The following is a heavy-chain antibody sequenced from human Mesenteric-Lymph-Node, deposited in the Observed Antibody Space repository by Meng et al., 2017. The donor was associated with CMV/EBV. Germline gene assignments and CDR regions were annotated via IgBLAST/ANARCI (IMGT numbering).Heavy chain of an antibody. V-gene: IGHV3-7*01. J-gene: IGHJ5*02. CDR3: ARDVESSGYWNWFDP. Sequence: GESLKISCAASGFTFSRYWMSRVRQAPGKGQEWVANIKQDGNEKYYVDSVRGRFTISRDNAKNSLYLEMNSLRAEDTAVYYCARDVESSGYWNWFDPWGQGTLVTVSS. CDR1: GFTFSRYW. D-gene: IGHD3-22*01. CDR2: IKQDGNEK.